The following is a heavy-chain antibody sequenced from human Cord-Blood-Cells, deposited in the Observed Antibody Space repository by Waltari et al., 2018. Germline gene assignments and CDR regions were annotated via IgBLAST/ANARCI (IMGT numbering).Heavy chain of an antibody. CDR3: ARIHRDFTGASSSSYWYFDL. CDR2: IFSNDEK. J-gene: IGHJ2*01. Sequence: QVTLKESGPVLVKPTETLTLTCTVSGFSLSNARMGVSWIRQPPGTALEWLAHIFSNDEKSYGTSLKSRLTISKDTSKSQVVLTMTNMDPVDTATYYCARIHRDFTGASSSSYWYFDLWGRGTLVTVSS. D-gene: IGHD6-6*01. CDR1: GFSLSNARMG. V-gene: IGHV2-26*01.